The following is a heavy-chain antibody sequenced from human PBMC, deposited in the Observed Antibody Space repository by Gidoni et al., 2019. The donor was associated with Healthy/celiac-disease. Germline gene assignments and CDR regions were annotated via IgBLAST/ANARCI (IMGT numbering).Heavy chain of an antibody. CDR1: GFTFSSYA. J-gene: IGHJ5*02. CDR2: ISGSGGST. CDR3: AKNPSTQHVLRYFDWLFGWFDP. V-gene: IGHV3-23*01. D-gene: IGHD3-9*01. Sequence: EVQLLESGGGLVQPGGSLRLSCAASGFTFSSYAMSWVRQAPGKGLEWVSAISGSGGSTYYADSVKGRFTISRDNSKNTLYLQMNSLRAEDTAVYYCAKNPSTQHVLRYFDWLFGWFDPWGQGTLVTVSS.